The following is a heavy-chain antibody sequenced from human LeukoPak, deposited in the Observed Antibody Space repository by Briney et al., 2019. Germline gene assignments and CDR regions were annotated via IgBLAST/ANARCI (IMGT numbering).Heavy chain of an antibody. Sequence: GGSLRLSCAASGFTFSSYGMHWVRQAPGKGLEWVAVISYDGSNKYYADSVKGRFTISRDNSKNTLYLQMNSLRAEDTAVYYCARTPRTPDWFDYWGQGTLVTVSS. V-gene: IGHV3-30*03. D-gene: IGHD3-9*01. CDR1: GFTFSSYG. CDR2: ISYDGSNK. J-gene: IGHJ4*02. CDR3: ARTPRTPDWFDY.